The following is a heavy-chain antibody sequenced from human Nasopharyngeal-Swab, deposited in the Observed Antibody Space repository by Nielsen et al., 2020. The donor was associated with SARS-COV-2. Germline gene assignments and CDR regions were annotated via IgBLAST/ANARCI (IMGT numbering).Heavy chain of an antibody. J-gene: IGHJ6*02. D-gene: IGHD3-3*01. CDR1: GGSISSGGYY. V-gene: IGHV4-31*03. CDR2: IYYSGST. CDR3: ARDYLNYDFWSGYYTNYYYYGMDV. Sequence: SETLSLICTVSGGSISSGGYYWSWTRQHPGKGLEWIGYIYYSGSTYYNPSLKSRVTISVDTSKNQFSLKLSSVTAADTAVYYCARDYLNYDFWSGYYTNYYYYGMDVWGQGTTVTVSS.